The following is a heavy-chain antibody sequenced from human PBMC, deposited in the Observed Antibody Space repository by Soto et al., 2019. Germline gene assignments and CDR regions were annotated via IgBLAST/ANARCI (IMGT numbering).Heavy chain of an antibody. J-gene: IGHJ4*02. CDR2: IYYSGST. D-gene: IGHD1-1*01. V-gene: IGHV4-61*01. Sequence: SETLSLTCTFSVVSVSSGSYYCSWIRQPPGKGLEWIGYIYYSGSTNYNPSLKSRVTISVDTFKNQFSLKLSSVTAADTAVYYRARENNWNLQYLGQGTLHHVSS. CDR3: ARENNWNLQY. CDR1: VVSVSSGSYY.